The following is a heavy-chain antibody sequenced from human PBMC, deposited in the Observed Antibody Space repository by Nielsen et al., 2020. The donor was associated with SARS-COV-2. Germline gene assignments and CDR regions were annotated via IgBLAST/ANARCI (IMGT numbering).Heavy chain of an antibody. CDR2: IFAGDSDT. CDR3: ARHSNYYGSGTMSGWFDP. V-gene: IGHV5-51*01. CDR1: GYSFTNYW. J-gene: IGHJ5*02. Sequence: GESLKISCQGSGYSFTNYWIGWVRQMPGKGLEWMGIIFAGDSDTRYSPSFQGQVTISADKSISTAYLQWSSLKASDTAMYYCARHSNYYGSGTMSGWFDPWGQGTLVTVSS. D-gene: IGHD3-10*01.